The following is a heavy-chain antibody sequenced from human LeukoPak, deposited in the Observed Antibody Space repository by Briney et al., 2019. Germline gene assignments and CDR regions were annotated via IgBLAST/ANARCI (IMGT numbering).Heavy chain of an antibody. CDR3: ATRGKFRDY. Sequence: SETLSLTCAVYRGSFSGYYWSWIRQPPGKGLEWIGEINHSGSTNYNPSLKSRVTISVDTSKNQFSLKLSSVTAADTAVYYCATRGKFRDYWGQGTLVTVSS. CDR2: INHSGST. V-gene: IGHV4-34*01. CDR1: RGSFSGYY. J-gene: IGHJ4*02. D-gene: IGHD3-10*01.